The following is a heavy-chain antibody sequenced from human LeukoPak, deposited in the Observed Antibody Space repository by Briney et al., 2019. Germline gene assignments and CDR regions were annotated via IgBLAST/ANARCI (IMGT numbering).Heavy chain of an antibody. CDR3: AKDRGSSGWYSFSYYFDY. V-gene: IGHV3-30*18. CDR1: GFTFSSYG. D-gene: IGHD6-19*01. J-gene: IGHJ4*02. CDR2: ISYDGSNK. Sequence: GGSLRLSCAASGFTFSSYGMHWVRQAPGKGLEWVAVISYDGSNKYYADSVKGRFTISRDNSKNTLYLQMNSLRAEDTAVYYCAKDRGSSGWYSFSYYFDYWGQGTLVTVSS.